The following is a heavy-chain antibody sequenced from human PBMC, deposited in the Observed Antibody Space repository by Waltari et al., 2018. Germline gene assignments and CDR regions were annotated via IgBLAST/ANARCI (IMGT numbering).Heavy chain of an antibody. J-gene: IGHJ3*02. CDR2: IIPSFGTA. D-gene: IGHD6-19*01. CDR3: ASPAPYSSGPNVRVFDI. CDR1: GGTFSSYA. V-gene: IGHV1-69*01. Sequence: QVQLVQSGAEVKKPGSSVKVSCKASGGTFSSYAISWVRQAPGQGLEWMGGIIPSFGTANYAQKYQGRVTITADESTSTAYMELSSLRSEDTAVYYCASPAPYSSGPNVRVFDIWGQGTMVTVSS.